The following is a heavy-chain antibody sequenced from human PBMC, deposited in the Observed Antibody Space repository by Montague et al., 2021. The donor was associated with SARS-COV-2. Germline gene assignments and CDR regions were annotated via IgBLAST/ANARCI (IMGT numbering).Heavy chain of an antibody. V-gene: IGHV4-34*01. CDR1: VSWNSGSY. CDR2: FCLKKNT. J-gene: IGHJ4*02. D-gene: IGHD3-16*01. Sequence: SETLSLTCSILVSWNSGSYRKSTRLNSSHTWVSYGVFCLKKNTNYNPSLKSRVTMSVDTSKNQFSLKLSSVTAADTAVYYCARGARQGYGFRLGSFDSWGQGTLVTVSS. CDR3: ARGARQGYGFRLGSFDS.